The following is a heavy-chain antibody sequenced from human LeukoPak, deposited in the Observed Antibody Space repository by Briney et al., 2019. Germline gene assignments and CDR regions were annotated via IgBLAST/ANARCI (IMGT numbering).Heavy chain of an antibody. CDR2: ISGSGGST. J-gene: IGHJ6*03. CDR3: AKQAWYYYYMDV. V-gene: IGHV3-23*01. CDR1: GFIFSSYA. Sequence: PGGSPRLSCAASGFIFSSYAMSWVRQAPGKGLEWVSAISGSGGSTYYADSVKGRFTISRDNSKNTLYLQMNSLRAEDTAVYYCAKQAWYYYYMDVWGKGTTVTVSS.